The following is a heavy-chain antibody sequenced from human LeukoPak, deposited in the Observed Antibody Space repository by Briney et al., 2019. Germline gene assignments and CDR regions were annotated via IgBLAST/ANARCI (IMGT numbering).Heavy chain of an antibody. V-gene: IGHV4-59*08. D-gene: IGHD4-23*01. CDR2: IYYSGST. J-gene: IGHJ3*02. CDR1: GGSISSYY. CDR3: ARQMTTVDLDAFDI. Sequence: SETLSLTCTVSGGSISSYYWSWIRQPPGKGLEWLGYIYYSGSTNYNPSLKSRVTISVDTSKNQFSLKLSSVTAADTAVYYCARQMTTVDLDAFDIWGQGTMVTVSS.